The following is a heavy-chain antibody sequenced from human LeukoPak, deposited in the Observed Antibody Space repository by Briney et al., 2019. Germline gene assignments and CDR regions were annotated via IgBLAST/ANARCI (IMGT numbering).Heavy chain of an antibody. D-gene: IGHD3-3*01. CDR2: IYYSGST. Sequence: PSETLSLTCTVSGGSISSGDYYWSWIRQPPGKGLEWIGYIYYSGSTYYNPSLKSRVTMSVDTSKNQFSLKLSSVTAADTAVYYCAIGSRPPPYYDFWSGYYTAPNWFDPWGQGTLVTVSS. J-gene: IGHJ5*02. CDR3: AIGSRPPPYYDFWSGYYTAPNWFDP. V-gene: IGHV4-30-4*08. CDR1: GGSISSGDYY.